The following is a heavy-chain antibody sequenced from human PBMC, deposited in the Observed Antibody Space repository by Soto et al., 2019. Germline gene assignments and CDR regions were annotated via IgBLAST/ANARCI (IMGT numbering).Heavy chain of an antibody. D-gene: IGHD2-15*01. Sequence: QVQLQQWGAGLLKPSETLSLTCAVYGGSFSGYYWSWIRQPPGKGLEWIGENNHSGSTNYNPSPKIRVTISVDTSKNQFSLKPSSVTAAHTDVYYCARGRNFRGGSCYSYNWFDPWGQGTLVTVSS. CDR1: GGSFSGYY. CDR3: ARGRNFRGGSCYSYNWFDP. J-gene: IGHJ5*02. CDR2: NNHSGST. V-gene: IGHV4-34*01.